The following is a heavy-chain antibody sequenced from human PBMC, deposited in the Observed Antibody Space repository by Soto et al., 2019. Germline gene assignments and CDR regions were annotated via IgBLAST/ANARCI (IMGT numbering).Heavy chain of an antibody. V-gene: IGHV1-18*01. J-gene: IGHJ6*02. CDR3: AMVDNYFPPPPQDV. CDR1: GYIFVNYG. CDR2: ISPYSGNT. Sequence: QVQLVQSGDEVRKPGSSVKVSCKASGYIFVNYGIAWVRQAPGQGLEWMGWISPYSGNTHYASKVQGRLTMTTDTPTSTAYMDLGSLTSADTAVYYWAMVDNYFPPPPQDVGGQGTTVTFSS. D-gene: IGHD5-12*01.